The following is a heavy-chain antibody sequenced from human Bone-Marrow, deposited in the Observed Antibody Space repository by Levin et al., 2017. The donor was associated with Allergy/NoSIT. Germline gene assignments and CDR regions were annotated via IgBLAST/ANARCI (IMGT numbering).Heavy chain of an antibody. CDR1: GFIFNNNA. V-gene: IGHV3-23*01. CDR2: ISASGAST. D-gene: IGHD1-7*01. J-gene: IGHJ4*02. CDR3: AKGTTPTIRSFDY. Sequence: GGSLRLSCAASGFIFNNNAMNWVRQAPGKGLEWVSSISASGASTYYADSVKGRFTISRDNSKDTLYLQMNSLRAEDTAVYYCAKGTTPTIRSFDYWGQGTLVTVSS.